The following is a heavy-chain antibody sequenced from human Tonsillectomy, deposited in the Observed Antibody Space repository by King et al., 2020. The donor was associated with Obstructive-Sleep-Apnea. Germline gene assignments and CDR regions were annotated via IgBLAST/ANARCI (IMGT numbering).Heavy chain of an antibody. CDR2: IRSKANSYVP. CDR3: VKPSCSGSRCYTDY. Sequence: VQLVESGGGLVQPGGSLKLSCAASGFSFSDSAMHWDRQASGKGLEWVGRIRSKANSYVPAYAASVKGRFTISRDDSKNTAYLQMNSLETDDTAVYYCVKPSCSGSRCYTDYWGQGTLVTVSS. CDR1: GFSFSDSA. D-gene: IGHD2-15*01. J-gene: IGHJ4*02. V-gene: IGHV3-73*01.